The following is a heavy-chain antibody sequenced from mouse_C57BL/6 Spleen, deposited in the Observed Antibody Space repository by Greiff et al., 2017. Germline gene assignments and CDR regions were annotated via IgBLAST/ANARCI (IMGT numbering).Heavy chain of an antibody. J-gene: IGHJ4*01. CDR2: ISDGGSYT. CDR1: GFTFSSYA. V-gene: IGHV5-4*01. CDR3: ARDNGNYPSYAMDY. Sequence: EVMLVESGGGLVKPGGSLKLSCAASGFTFSSYAMSWVRQTPEKRLEWVATISDGGSYTYYPDNVKGRFTISRDNAKNNLYLQMSHLKSEDTAMYYCARDNGNYPSYAMDYWGQGTSVTVSS. D-gene: IGHD2-1*01.